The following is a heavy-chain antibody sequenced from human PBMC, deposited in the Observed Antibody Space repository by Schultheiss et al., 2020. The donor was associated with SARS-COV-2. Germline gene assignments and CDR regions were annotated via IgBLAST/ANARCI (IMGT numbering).Heavy chain of an antibody. Sequence: GESLKISCKASGYTFIGYYIHWVRQAPGQGLEWMGRINPNSGGTNYAQKFQGRVTMTRDTSISTAYMELSRLRSDDTAVYYCARDGGDYNWYFDLWGRGTLVTVSS. D-gene: IGHD4-11*01. J-gene: IGHJ2*01. V-gene: IGHV1-2*06. CDR2: INPNSGGT. CDR3: ARDGGDYNWYFDL. CDR1: GYTFIGYY.